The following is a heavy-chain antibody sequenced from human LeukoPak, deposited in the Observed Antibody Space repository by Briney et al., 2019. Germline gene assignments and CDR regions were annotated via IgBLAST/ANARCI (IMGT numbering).Heavy chain of an antibody. CDR1: GFTFSSYG. D-gene: IGHD5-12*01. CDR2: SSASGGST. V-gene: IGHV3-23*01. Sequence: GGTLRLSCAASGFTFSSYGMSWVRQAPGEGLELVSASSASGGSTYYADSVKGRFTISGDNSKNTLYLQMNSLRAEDTAVYYCARGPSGYHNTGGQGTLVTVSS. J-gene: IGHJ4*02. CDR3: ARGPSGYHNT.